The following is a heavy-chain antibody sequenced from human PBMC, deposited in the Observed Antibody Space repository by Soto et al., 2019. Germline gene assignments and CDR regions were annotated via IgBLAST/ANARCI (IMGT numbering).Heavy chain of an antibody. V-gene: IGHV3-30*18. CDR2: ISSGGGLK. CDR3: AKETHSNGYGSYFDY. CDR1: GFTFSSFG. D-gene: IGHD3-22*01. Sequence: GGSLRLSCAASGFTFSSFGMHWVRQAPGKGLEWAAVISSGGGLKYDADSVKGRFTISRDNSKNTLYLQMNRLRAEDTAIYYCAKETHSNGYGSYFDYWGQGVLVTVSS. J-gene: IGHJ4*02.